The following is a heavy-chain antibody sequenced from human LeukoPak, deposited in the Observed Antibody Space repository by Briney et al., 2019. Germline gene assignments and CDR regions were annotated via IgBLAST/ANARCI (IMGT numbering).Heavy chain of an antibody. D-gene: IGHD3-10*01. J-gene: IGHJ6*04. CDR1: GFTFSSYA. V-gene: IGHV3-64D*06. CDR3: VKDKGSGSSYYYYYDMDV. Sequence: PGGSLRLSCSASGFTFSSYAMHWVRQAPGKGLEYVSAISSNGGSTYYADSVKGRFTISRDNSKNTLYLQMSSLRAEDTAVYYCVKDKGSGSSYYYYYDMDVWDKGTTVTVSS. CDR2: ISSNGGST.